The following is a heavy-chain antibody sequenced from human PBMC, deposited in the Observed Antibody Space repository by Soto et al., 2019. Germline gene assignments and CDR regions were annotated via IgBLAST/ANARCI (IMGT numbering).Heavy chain of an antibody. V-gene: IGHV4-39*01. Sequence: ASETLSLTCTVSGDSISSSNSHWGWTRQPPGKGLEYIGSVYYGGAIFYSGNIYYNPSLKSRVTISVDTSKNQFSLRLSSVTAADTGVYYCVRYDRINMKPYSPEGFHIWGQGTMVTVSS. CDR1: GDSISSSNSH. CDR2: VYYGGAIFYSGNI. D-gene: IGHD3-3*02. CDR3: VRYDRINMKPYSPEGFHI. J-gene: IGHJ3*02.